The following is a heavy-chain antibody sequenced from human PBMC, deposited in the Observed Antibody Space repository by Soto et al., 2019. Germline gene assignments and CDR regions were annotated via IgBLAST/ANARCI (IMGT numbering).Heavy chain of an antibody. CDR2: IFHGGTI. CDR1: GGSIDSSDW. V-gene: IGHV4-4*02. CDR3: ARDHHYRNSWSFDS. J-gene: IGHJ4*02. D-gene: IGHD6-13*01. Sequence: QVQLQESGPGLVKPSGTLSLTCAVSGGSIDSSDWWNWVRQPPGKGLEWIGEIFHGGTIIYNPSLKSRVTKSVDKSRNQFSLELTSVTAADTAVYYCARDHHYRNSWSFDSWGQGTLVTVSS.